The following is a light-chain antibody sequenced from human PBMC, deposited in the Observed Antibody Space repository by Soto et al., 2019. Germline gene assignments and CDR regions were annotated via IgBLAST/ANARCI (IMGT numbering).Light chain of an antibody. J-gene: IGLJ1*01. CDR1: TNDVGGYNY. Sequence: QSALTQPASVSGSPGQSITISCTGTTNDVGGYNYVSWYQQHPGKAPKLLIFEVTSRPSGVSHRFSGSKSGNTASLTISGLQAEDEADYFCNSYTSSTSLPYVFGTGTKLTVL. V-gene: IGLV2-14*01. CDR2: EVT. CDR3: NSYTSSTSLPYV.